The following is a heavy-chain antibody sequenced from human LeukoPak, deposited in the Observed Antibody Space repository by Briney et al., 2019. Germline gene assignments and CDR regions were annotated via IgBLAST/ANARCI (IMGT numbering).Heavy chain of an antibody. J-gene: IGHJ4*02. CDR1: GGSFSGYY. Sequence: SETLSLTCAVYGGSFSGYYWSWIRQPPGKGPEWIGEINHSGSTNYNPSLKSRVTISVDTSKNQFSLKLSSVTAADTAVYYCARGVRVGFDYWGQGTLVTVSS. CDR2: INHSGST. CDR3: ARGVRVGFDY. V-gene: IGHV4-34*01.